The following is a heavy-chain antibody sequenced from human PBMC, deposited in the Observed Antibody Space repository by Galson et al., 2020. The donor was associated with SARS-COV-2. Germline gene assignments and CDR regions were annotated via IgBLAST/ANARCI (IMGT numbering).Heavy chain of an antibody. CDR1: GFTFSSYA. D-gene: IGHD5-12*01. V-gene: IGHV3-30*01. Sequence: SCAASGFTFSSYAMHWVRQAPGKGLEWVAVISYDGSNKYYADSVKGRFTISRDNSKNTLYLQMNSLRAEDTAVYYCARDRRGGYSGWFDPWGQGTLVTVSS. CDR2: ISYDGSNK. CDR3: ARDRRGGYSGWFDP. J-gene: IGHJ5*02.